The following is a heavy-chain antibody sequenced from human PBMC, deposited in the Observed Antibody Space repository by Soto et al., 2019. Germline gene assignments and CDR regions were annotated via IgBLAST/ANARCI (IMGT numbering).Heavy chain of an antibody. CDR1: GGSISSGDYY. CDR3: AREFWSGYFNWFDP. V-gene: IGHV4-30-4*01. J-gene: IGHJ5*02. CDR2: IYYSGST. Sequence: QVQLQESGPGLVKPSQTLSLTCTVSGGSISSGDYYWSWIRQPPGKGLEWIGYIYYSGSTYYNPSLKSRVTISVDTSQNQCALKLSSVTAADTAVYYCAREFWSGYFNWFDPWGQGTLVTVSS. D-gene: IGHD3-3*01.